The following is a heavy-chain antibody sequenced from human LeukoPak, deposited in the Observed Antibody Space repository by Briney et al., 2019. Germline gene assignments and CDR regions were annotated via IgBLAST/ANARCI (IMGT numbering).Heavy chain of an antibody. D-gene: IGHD6-13*01. CDR1: GFTFSSYS. J-gene: IGHJ5*02. CDR2: ISSSSSTI. V-gene: IGHV3-48*04. CDR3: ARETIAAAGKGFDP. Sequence: GGSLRLSCAASGFTFSSYSMNWVRQAPGKGLEWVSYISSSSSTIYYADSVKGRFTISRDNAKKSLYLQMNSLRAEDTAVSYCARETIAAAGKGFDPWGQGTLVTVSS.